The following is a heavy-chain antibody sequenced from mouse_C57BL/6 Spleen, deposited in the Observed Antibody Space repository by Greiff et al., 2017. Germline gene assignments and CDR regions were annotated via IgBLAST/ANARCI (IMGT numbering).Heavy chain of an antibody. J-gene: IGHJ3*01. CDR2: IYPGSGST. D-gene: IGHD2-3*01. V-gene: IGHV1-55*01. CDR1: GYTFTSYW. CDR3: AIRDVGYYGRFAY. Sequence: QVQLQQPGAELVKPGASVKMSCKASGYTFTSYWITWVKQRTGQGLEWIGDIYPGSGSTNYNEKFKSKATLTVDTSSSTAYMQLSSLTSETSAVYYCAIRDVGYYGRFAYWGQGTLVTVSA.